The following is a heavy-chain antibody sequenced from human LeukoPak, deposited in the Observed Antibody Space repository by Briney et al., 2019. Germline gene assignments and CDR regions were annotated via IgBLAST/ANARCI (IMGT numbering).Heavy chain of an antibody. J-gene: IGHJ5*02. CDR3: ARAMIGP. CDR1: GGSISSSSYY. Sequence: SETLSLTCTVSGGSISSSSYYWGWIRQPPGKGLEWIGSIYYSGSTTYNPSLKSRVTISLDTSKNQFSLNLRSVTAADTAVYYCARAMIGPWGQGTLVTVSS. CDR2: IYYSGST. V-gene: IGHV4-39*07. D-gene: IGHD2-21*01.